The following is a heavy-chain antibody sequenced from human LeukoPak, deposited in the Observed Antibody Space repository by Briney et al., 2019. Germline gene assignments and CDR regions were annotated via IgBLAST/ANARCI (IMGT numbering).Heavy chain of an antibody. CDR2: IYYSGST. J-gene: IGHJ4*02. CDR1: GGSISSSSYY. V-gene: IGHV4-39*07. CDR3: ARNPSEYGDPMYYFDY. Sequence: SETLSLTCTVSGGSISSSSYYWGWIRQPPGKGLEWIGSIYYSGSTYYNPSLKSRVTISVDTSKNQFSLKLSSVTAADTAVYYCARNPSEYGDPMYYFDYWGQGTLVTVSS. D-gene: IGHD4-17*01.